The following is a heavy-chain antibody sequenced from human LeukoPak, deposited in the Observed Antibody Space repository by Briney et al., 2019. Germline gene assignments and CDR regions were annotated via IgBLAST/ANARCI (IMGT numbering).Heavy chain of an antibody. J-gene: IGHJ4*02. Sequence: GGSLRLSCVASGITFSTYAMSWVRQAPGKGLEWVSVISSSGSSTYYADSVKGRFTISRDNLKNTLYLQMNSLRAEDTAVYYCAKEFNRGLPDYWGQGTLVTVPS. CDR3: AKEFNRGLPDY. CDR2: ISSSGSST. CDR1: GITFSTYA. V-gene: IGHV3-23*01. D-gene: IGHD2-21*01.